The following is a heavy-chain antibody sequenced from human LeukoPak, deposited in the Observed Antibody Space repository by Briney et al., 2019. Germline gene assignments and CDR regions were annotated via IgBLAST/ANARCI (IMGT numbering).Heavy chain of an antibody. CDR3: ARDRGSLRYYFDY. J-gene: IGHJ4*02. Sequence: SQTLSLTCAISGDSFCSNSVAWNWIRQSPSRGLEWLGSTYYRSKWYNDYALSVKSRITINPDTSKNQFSLQLSSVTPEDTAVYYCARDRGSLRYYFDYWGQGTLVTVSS. CDR2: TYYRSKWYN. CDR1: GDSFCSNSVA. V-gene: IGHV6-1*01. D-gene: IGHD1-26*01.